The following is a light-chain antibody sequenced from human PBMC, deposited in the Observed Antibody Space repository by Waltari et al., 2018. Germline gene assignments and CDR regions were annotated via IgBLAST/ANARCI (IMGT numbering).Light chain of an antibody. Sequence: EIVLTQSPGTPSLSPGERATLSCRASQSITTTYLAWYQQRPGQAPRLLIYGVSIRATGIPDRFSGSGSGTDFTLTISRLEPEDFAMYYCQQYGTSSMYTFGQGTKLEIK. CDR2: GVS. CDR1: QSITTTY. J-gene: IGKJ2*01. V-gene: IGKV3-20*01. CDR3: QQYGTSSMYT.